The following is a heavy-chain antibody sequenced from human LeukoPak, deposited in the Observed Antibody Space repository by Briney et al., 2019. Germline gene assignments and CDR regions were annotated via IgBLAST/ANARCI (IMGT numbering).Heavy chain of an antibody. CDR2: IYHSGST. CDR3: ARGFATMVRGVVLDF. Sequence: SETLSLTCAVYSGSFSGYYWSWIHQPPGKGPEWIGEIYHSGSTNYNPSLKSRVTISVDTSKNQFSLKLSSVTAADTAVYYCARGFATMVRGVVLDFWGQGTLVTVSS. J-gene: IGHJ4*02. V-gene: IGHV4-34*01. D-gene: IGHD3-10*01. CDR1: SGSFSGYY.